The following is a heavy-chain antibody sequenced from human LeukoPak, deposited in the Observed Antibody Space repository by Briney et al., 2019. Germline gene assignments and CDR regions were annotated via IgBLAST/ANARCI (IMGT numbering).Heavy chain of an antibody. D-gene: IGHD3-16*01. CDR3: ARDRFFGGAVAPIDY. Sequence: SETLSLTCTVSGGSISSSSYYWGWIRQPPGKGLEWIGSIYYSGSTYYNPSLKSRVTISVDTSKNQFSLKLSSVTAADTAVYYCARDRFFGGAVAPIDYWGQGTLVTVSS. CDR2: IYYSGST. J-gene: IGHJ4*02. CDR1: GGSISSSSYY. V-gene: IGHV4-39*07.